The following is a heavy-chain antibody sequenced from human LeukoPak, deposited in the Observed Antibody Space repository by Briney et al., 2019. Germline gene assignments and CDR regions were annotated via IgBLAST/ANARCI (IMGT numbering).Heavy chain of an antibody. CDR2: ISAYNGNT. J-gene: IGHJ6*03. CDR3: ARAPPYYDFWSGYYTGGYYYYYMDV. D-gene: IGHD3-3*01. CDR1: GYTFTSYD. Sequence: ASVKVSCKASGYTFTSYDISWVRQAPGQGLEWMGWISAYNGNTNYAQKLQGRVTMTTDTSTSTAYMELRSLRSDDTAVYYCARAPPYYDFWSGYYTGGYYYYYMDVWGKGTTVTVSS. V-gene: IGHV1-18*01.